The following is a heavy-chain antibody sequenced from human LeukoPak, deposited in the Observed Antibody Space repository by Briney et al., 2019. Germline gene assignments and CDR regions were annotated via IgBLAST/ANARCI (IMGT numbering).Heavy chain of an antibody. Sequence: SETLSLTCTVSGGSITSYYWSWIRQPPGKGLEWIGYIYYSGNTNYNPSLKSRVTISVDTSKNQFSLKLSSMTAADTAVYYCARHLGYCSSSGCNSWFDPWGQGTLVTVSS. J-gene: IGHJ5*02. CDR1: GGSITSYY. V-gene: IGHV4-59*08. CDR3: ARHLGYCSSSGCNSWFDP. CDR2: IYYSGNT. D-gene: IGHD2-2*03.